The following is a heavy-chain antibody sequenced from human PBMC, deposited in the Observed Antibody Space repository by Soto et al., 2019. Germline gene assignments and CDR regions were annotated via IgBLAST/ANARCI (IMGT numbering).Heavy chain of an antibody. Sequence: PSVTLSVTCTVAGGSISSGGYYWSWIRQHPGKGLEWIGYIYYSGSTYYNPSLKSRVTISVDTSKNQFSLKLSSVTAADTAVYYCARSLFDIVVVPAAVYGMDVWGQGTTVTVSS. J-gene: IGHJ6*02. CDR3: ARSLFDIVVVPAAVYGMDV. CDR1: GGSISSGGYY. V-gene: IGHV4-31*03. D-gene: IGHD2-2*01. CDR2: IYYSGST.